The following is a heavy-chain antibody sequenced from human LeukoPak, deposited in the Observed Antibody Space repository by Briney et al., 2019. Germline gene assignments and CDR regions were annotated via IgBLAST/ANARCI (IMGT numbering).Heavy chain of an antibody. J-gene: IGHJ4*02. D-gene: IGHD1-26*01. Sequence: GGSLRLSCAASGFTFSSDGMSWVRQAPGKGLEWVSAISGSGGSTYYADSVKGRFTISRDNSKNSLYLQMNSLRAGDTAVYYCARDSFRGSYSDYWGQGTLVTVSS. V-gene: IGHV3-23*01. CDR3: ARDSFRGSYSDY. CDR1: GFTFSSDG. CDR2: ISGSGGST.